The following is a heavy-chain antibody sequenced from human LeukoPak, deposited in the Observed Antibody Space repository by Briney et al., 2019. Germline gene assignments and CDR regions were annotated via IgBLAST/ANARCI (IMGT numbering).Heavy chain of an antibody. CDR3: ARDRYYYDSSCYYPLEGFQH. D-gene: IGHD3-22*01. CDR1: GFTFSSYS. CDR2: ISSSSYI. J-gene: IGHJ1*01. V-gene: IGHV3-21*01. Sequence: GGSLRLSCAASGFTFSSYSMNWVRQAPGKGLEWVSSISSSSYIYYADSVKGRFTISRDNAKNSLYLQMNSLRAEDTAVYYCARDRYYYDSSCYYPLEGFQHWGQGTLVTVSS.